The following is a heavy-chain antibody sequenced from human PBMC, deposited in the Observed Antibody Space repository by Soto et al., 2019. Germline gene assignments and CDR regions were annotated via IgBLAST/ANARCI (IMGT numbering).Heavy chain of an antibody. J-gene: IGHJ4*02. Sequence: GESLKLSCKGSGYNFATYWIGWVRQMPGKGLEWMGIIYPHDSDTRYSPSFQGQVTISADKSISTAYLQWSSLKASDTAIYYCARRLDNTLDFWGQGTLVTVYS. CDR1: GYNFATYW. D-gene: IGHD1-20*01. CDR2: IYPHDSDT. CDR3: ARRLDNTLDF. V-gene: IGHV5-51*01.